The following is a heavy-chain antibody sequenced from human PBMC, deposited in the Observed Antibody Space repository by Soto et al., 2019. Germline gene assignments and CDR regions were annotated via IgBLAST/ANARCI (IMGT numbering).Heavy chain of an antibody. Sequence: ASVKVSCKASAGTFSSYAISWVRQAPGQGLEWMGWIIPNFGTANYAQKFQGRVTMTGNKSTSTAYMELSSLRSEDTAVYYCARGPDDYSNYGLDYWGQGTLVTVSS. J-gene: IGHJ4*02. CDR3: ARGPDDYSNYGLDY. CDR1: AGTFSSYA. CDR2: IIPNFGTA. D-gene: IGHD4-4*01. V-gene: IGHV1-69*06.